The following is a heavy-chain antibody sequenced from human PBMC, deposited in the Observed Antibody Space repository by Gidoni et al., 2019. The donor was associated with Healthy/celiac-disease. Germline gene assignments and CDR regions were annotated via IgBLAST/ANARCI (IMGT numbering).Heavy chain of an antibody. CDR1: GGSFSGSY. V-gene: IGHV4-34*01. CDR2: INHSGST. Sequence: QVQLQQWGPGLLKPSETLSLTCAVYGGSFSGSYLSWLRQPPGKGLEWIGDINHSGSTNYNPFLKCRVTISVDTSKNQFSLKLSSVTAADTAVYYCARRGRSSGWYTYWGQGTLVTVSS. D-gene: IGHD6-19*01. CDR3: ARRGRSSGWYTY. J-gene: IGHJ4*02.